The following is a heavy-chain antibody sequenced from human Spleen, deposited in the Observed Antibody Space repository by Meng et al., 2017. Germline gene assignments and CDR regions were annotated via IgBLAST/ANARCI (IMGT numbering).Heavy chain of an antibody. CDR1: GGSFSGYY. J-gene: IGHJ5*02. D-gene: IGHD3-3*01. V-gene: IGHV4-34*01. Sequence: QVQLQQWGAGLLKPSETLSLTCAVDGGSFSGYYWSWIRQPPGKGLEWIGEINHSGSSNYNPSLKSRVTISVDTSKNQFSLKLSSVTAADTAVYYCARQGFLEWLLYRGNWFDPWGQGTLVTVSS. CDR3: ARQGFLEWLLYRGNWFDP. CDR2: INHSGSS.